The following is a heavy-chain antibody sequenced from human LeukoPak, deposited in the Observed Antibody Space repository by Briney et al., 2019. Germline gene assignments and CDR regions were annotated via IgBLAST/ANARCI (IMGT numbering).Heavy chain of an antibody. Sequence: PSETLSLTCAGYGGSFSGYYWSWIRQPPGKGLEWIGEINHSGSTNYNPSLKSRVTISVDTPKNQFSLKLSSVTAADTAVYYCARVQSHYYYGSGSYYLNAFDIWGQGTMVTVSS. J-gene: IGHJ3*02. D-gene: IGHD3-10*01. CDR1: GGSFSGYY. V-gene: IGHV4-34*01. CDR2: INHSGST. CDR3: ARVQSHYYYGSGSYYLNAFDI.